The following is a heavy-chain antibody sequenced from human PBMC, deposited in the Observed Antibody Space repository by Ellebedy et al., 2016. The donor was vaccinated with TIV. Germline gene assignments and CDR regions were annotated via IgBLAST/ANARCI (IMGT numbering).Heavy chain of an antibody. D-gene: IGHD7-27*01. CDR2: IYGGGST. CDR3: VRTNWGSGRCFDY. J-gene: IGHJ4*02. V-gene: IGHV3-66*01. CDR1: GFTVSNNY. Sequence: GESLKISCEVSGFTVSNNYMTWVRQAPGKGLEWVSVIYGGGSTSYADSVTGRFTISRDISKNTLYLEMNSLRAEDTAIYYCVRTNWGSGRCFDYWGQGTLVSVSS.